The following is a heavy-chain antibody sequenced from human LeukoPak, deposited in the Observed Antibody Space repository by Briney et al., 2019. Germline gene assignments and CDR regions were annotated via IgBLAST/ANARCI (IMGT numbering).Heavy chain of an antibody. CDR3: ARPGVTAMYWYFDI. D-gene: IGHD2-21*02. J-gene: IGHJ2*01. CDR2: VFYTRST. V-gene: IGHV4-59*01. Sequence: SETLSLTCTLSGDSLNIYYTSGIPHPPGGEVKCVEYVFYTRSTNYNPSLKSRVTISVDTSKNQFSLKLRSVTAADTAVYYCARPGVTAMYWYFDIWGRGTLVTVSS. CDR1: GDSLNIYY.